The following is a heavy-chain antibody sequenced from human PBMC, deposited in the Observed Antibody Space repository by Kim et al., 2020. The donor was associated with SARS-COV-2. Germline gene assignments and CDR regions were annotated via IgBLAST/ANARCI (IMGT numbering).Heavy chain of an antibody. CDR2: INHSGST. Sequence: SETLSLTCAVYGGSFSGYYWSWIRQPPGKGLEWIGEINHSGSTNYNPSLKSRVTISVDTSKNQFSLKLSSVTAADTAVYYCARLRGSGVRRYYFDYWGQGTLVTVSS. J-gene: IGHJ4*02. V-gene: IGHV4-34*01. CDR1: GGSFSGYY. CDR3: ARLRGSGVRRYYFDY. D-gene: IGHD3-10*01.